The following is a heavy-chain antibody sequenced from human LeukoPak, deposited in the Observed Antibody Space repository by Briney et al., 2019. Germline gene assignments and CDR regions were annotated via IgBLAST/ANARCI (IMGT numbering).Heavy chain of an antibody. CDR2: INHSGST. CDR1: GGSFSGYY. D-gene: IGHD1-26*01. CDR3: ARRPHSGSLDF. J-gene: IGHJ4*02. V-gene: IGHV4-34*01. Sequence: SETLSLTCAVYGGSFSGYYWSWIRQPPGKGLEWIGEINHSGSTNYNPSLKSRVTMSVDTSRNQFSLRLSSLTAADTAVYYCARRPHSGSLDFWGQGFLVTVSS.